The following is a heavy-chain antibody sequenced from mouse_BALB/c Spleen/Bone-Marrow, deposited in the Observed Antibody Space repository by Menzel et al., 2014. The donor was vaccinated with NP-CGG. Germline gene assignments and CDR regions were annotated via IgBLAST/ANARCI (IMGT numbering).Heavy chain of an antibody. Sequence: VQLQQSGPELVRPGTSVKRSCKASGYTFTSYWMHWVKQRPGQGLEWIGMIDPSNSETRLNQKFKDKATLNVDKFSNPPYRQFSSLPSEAPAVYYCERRTFARDYWGQEPSVPVSS. J-gene: IGHJ4*01. CDR3: ERRTFARDY. CDR2: IDPSNSET. V-gene: IGHV1-59*01. CDR1: GYTFTSYW.